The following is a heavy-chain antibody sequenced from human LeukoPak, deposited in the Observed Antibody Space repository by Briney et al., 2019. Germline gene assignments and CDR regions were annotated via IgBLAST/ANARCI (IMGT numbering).Heavy chain of an antibody. Sequence: PGRSLRLSCAASGFTFSSYAMHWVRQAPGKGLEWVAVISYDGSNKYYADSVKGRFTISRDNSKNTLYLQMNSLRAEDTAVYYCASERISGSYGYFDYWGQGTLVTVSS. CDR1: GFTFSSYA. D-gene: IGHD1-26*01. CDR3: ASERISGSYGYFDY. CDR2: ISYDGSNK. J-gene: IGHJ4*02. V-gene: IGHV3-30*04.